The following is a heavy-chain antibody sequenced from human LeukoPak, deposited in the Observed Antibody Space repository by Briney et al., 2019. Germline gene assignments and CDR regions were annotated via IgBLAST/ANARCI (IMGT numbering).Heavy chain of an antibody. Sequence: PSETLSLTCTVPGGSISSYYWSWIRQPAGKGLEWIGRIYTSGSTNYNPSLKSRVTMSVDTSKNQFSLKLSSVTAADTAVYYCARVRRSDWNDGWAFDYWGQGTLVTVSS. CDR3: ARVRRSDWNDGWAFDY. V-gene: IGHV4-4*07. CDR1: GGSISSYY. CDR2: IYTSGST. D-gene: IGHD1-1*01. J-gene: IGHJ4*02.